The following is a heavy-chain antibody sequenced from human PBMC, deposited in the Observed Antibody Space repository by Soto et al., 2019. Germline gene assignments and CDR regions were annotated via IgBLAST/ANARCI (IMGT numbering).Heavy chain of an antibody. CDR2: IYYSGST. CDR1: DGTSISVGYY. D-gene: IGHD5-18*01. Sequence: PSETHSLTSTVSDGTSISVGYYCIWIRKPPGKGLEWIGYIYYSGSTNYNPSLKSRVTISVDTSKNQFSLKLSSVTAADTAVYYCASLSGYSYGHAVGNWFDPWGQGTLVTVSS. CDR3: ASLSGYSYGHAVGNWFDP. J-gene: IGHJ5*02. V-gene: IGHV4-61*08.